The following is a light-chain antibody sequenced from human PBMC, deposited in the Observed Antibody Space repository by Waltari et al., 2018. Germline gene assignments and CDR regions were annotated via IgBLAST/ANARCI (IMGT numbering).Light chain of an antibody. V-gene: IGKV3-20*01. Sequence: VLTQSPGTVSLSPGERATLSCRASQSVNSPYLDWYQQKPGQAPRLLIFGTSSRATGIPDKYSGSGSGTDFTLTISRLEPEDFAMYYCQQYDDSISFGGGTRVEIK. CDR1: QSVNSPY. CDR3: QQYDDSIS. CDR2: GTS. J-gene: IGKJ4*01.